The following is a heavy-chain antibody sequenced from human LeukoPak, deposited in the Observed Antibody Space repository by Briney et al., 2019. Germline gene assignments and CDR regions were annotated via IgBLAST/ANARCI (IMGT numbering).Heavy chain of an antibody. Sequence: GSLRLSCADSGFIFNNYGLIWVRQAPGKGLGWVSAISNDGGGTNYADFVKGRFTISRDNSKNTLFLQMNSLRAEDTALYYCAKGSSGYFVDLWGQGTLVTVSS. CDR3: AKGSSGYFVDL. D-gene: IGHD3-22*01. J-gene: IGHJ5*02. CDR1: GFIFNNYG. CDR2: ISNDGGGT. V-gene: IGHV3-23*01.